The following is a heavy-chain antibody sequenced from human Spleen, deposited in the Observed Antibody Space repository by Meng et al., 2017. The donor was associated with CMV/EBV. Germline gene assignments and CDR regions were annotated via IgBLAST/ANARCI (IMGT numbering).Heavy chain of an antibody. V-gene: IGHV1-46*01. CDR1: GYTFTIYY. CDR3: ARDRSNWFDP. Sequence: ASVKVSCKASGYTFTIYYIHWVRQAPGQGLEWMGIINPSGGSTNYAQKSQGRVTMTRDTSTSTAYMELSSLRSEDTAVYYCARDRSNWFDPWGQGTLVTVSS. CDR2: INPSGGST. J-gene: IGHJ5*02.